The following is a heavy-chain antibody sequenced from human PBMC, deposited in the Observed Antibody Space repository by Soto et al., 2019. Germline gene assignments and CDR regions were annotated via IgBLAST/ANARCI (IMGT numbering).Heavy chain of an antibody. J-gene: IGHJ5*02. Sequence: QVQLQESGPRLVRPSETLSLTCTVSGVSIDNFFWSWIRQSPGKGLEWLGYVSRGGTAAYMSEGATTNYDPSLESRATISLDLPKNQFSLKLTSVTAADTGVYYCARDRGGITVASEPLGEWFDPWGQGTLVTVSS. D-gene: IGHD6-19*01. V-gene: IGHV4-59*01. CDR3: ARDRGGITVASEPLGEWFDP. CDR2: VSRGGTAAYMSEGATT. CDR1: GVSIDNFF.